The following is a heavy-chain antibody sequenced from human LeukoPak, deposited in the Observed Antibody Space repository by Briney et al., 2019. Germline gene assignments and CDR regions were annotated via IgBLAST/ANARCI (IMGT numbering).Heavy chain of an antibody. V-gene: IGHV4-4*07. CDR3: ARDGRFAVNYYYYGMDV. Sequence: SETLSLTCTVSGGSISSYYWSWIRQPAGKGLEWIGRIYTSGSTNYNPSLKSRVTMPVDTSKNQFSLKLSSVTAADTAVYYCARDGRFAVNYYYYGMDVWGQGTTVTVSS. CDR2: IYTSGST. J-gene: IGHJ6*02. CDR1: GGSISSYY. D-gene: IGHD3-16*01.